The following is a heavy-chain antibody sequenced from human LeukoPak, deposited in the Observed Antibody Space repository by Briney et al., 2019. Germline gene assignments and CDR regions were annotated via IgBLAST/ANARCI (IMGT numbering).Heavy chain of an antibody. J-gene: IGHJ4*02. CDR3: ARGDYYGSGSYPYYFDY. CDR1: GFSISSYA. Sequence: GGSLRLSCAASGFSISSYAMHWVRQAPGKGLEWMTVISYDGSNKYYADSVRGRFTLSRDTSKNTLYVQMSSLRAEDTAVYYCARGDYYGSGSYPYYFDYWGQGTLATVSS. D-gene: IGHD3-10*01. V-gene: IGHV3-30-3*01. CDR2: ISYDGSNK.